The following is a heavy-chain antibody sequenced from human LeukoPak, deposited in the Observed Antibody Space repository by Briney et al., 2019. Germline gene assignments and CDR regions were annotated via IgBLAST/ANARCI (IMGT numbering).Heavy chain of an antibody. CDR2: ISGSGGST. Sequence: AGGSLRLSCAASGFTFSSYAMIWLRQAPGRGLEWVSAISGSGGSTYYADSVKGRFTVSRDNSKNTLYLQMESLRVEDTAVYYCQARHGCWGHGTLVTVSS. J-gene: IGHJ4*01. V-gene: IGHV3-23*01. CDR1: GFTFSSYA. CDR3: QARHGC. D-gene: IGHD5-24*01.